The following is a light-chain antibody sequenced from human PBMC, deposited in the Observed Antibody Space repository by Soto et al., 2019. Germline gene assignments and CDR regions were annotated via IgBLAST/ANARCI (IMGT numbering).Light chain of an antibody. CDR2: WAS. CDR1: QSLLYSSNNKNY. J-gene: IGKJ1*01. V-gene: IGKV4-1*01. Sequence: DIVMTQSPDSLAVSLGERATIDCKSSQSLLYSSNNKNYLAWYQQKPGQPPKLLIYWASTRESGVPDRFSGSGSGTDFTLTISSLQAEDVAVYYRHQSSLTPYTFVQGTK. CDR3: HQSSLTPYT.